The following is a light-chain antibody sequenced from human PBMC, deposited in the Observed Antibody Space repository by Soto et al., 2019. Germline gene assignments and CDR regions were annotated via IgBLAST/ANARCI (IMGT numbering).Light chain of an antibody. CDR1: SSDVGGYNY. CDR2: DVS. J-gene: IGLJ2*01. Sequence: QSVLTQPRSVSGSPGQSVTISCTGTSSDVGGYNYVSWYQQRPGKGPKLMIYDVSRRPSGVPGRFSGSKSGNTASLSISGLQAEDEADYYCGTWDSSLSAGVFGGGTKVTVL. V-gene: IGLV2-11*01. CDR3: GTWDSSLSAGV.